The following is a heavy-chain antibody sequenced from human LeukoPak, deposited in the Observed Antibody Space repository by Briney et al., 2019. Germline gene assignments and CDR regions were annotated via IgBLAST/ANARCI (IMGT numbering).Heavy chain of an antibody. CDR3: ARDSAGDY. J-gene: IGHJ4*02. CDR1: GFAFSSYV. CDR2: ASYDGSDI. V-gene: IGHV3-30-3*01. Sequence: LTGSSLRLSCAASGFAFSSYVMYWVRQPPGMGLEWVAVASYDGSDIYYGDSVKGRFTISRDNSKSTLYLQMNSLRAEDTAVYYCARDSAGDYWGQGTLVTVSS.